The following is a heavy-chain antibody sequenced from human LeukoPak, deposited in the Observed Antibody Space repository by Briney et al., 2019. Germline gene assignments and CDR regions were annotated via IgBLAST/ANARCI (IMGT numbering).Heavy chain of an antibody. CDR3: ARSSVWYGRFDY. CDR2: IIPIFGTA. J-gene: IGHJ4*02. V-gene: IGHV1-69*06. CDR1: GGTFSSYA. Sequence: GASVKVSCKASGGTFSSYAISWVRQAPGQGLEWMGGIIPIFGTANYAQKFQGRVTITADKSTSTAYMELSSLRSEDTAVYYCARSSVWYGRFDYWGQGTLVTVSS. D-gene: IGHD2-15*01.